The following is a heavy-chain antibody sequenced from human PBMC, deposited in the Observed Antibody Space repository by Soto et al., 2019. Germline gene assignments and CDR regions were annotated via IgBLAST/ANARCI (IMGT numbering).Heavy chain of an antibody. J-gene: IGHJ4*02. V-gene: IGHV1-2*02. CDR1: GPTFIPYS. D-gene: IGHD5-12*01. CDR3: ARTSVDVPE. Sequence: QLMQTGAEVKKPVASVKVSCKTSGPTFIPYSIHWVLQAPGQGLEWMGWIDPKSGGTTYEQKFLGRVTMTRDTSINTAYMELNTLTSDDTALYYCARTSVDVPEWGQGTLITVSS. CDR2: IDPKSGGT.